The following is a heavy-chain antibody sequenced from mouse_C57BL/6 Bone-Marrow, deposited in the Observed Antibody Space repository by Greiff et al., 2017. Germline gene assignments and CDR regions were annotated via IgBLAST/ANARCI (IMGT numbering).Heavy chain of an antibody. CDR2: ISSGGSYT. CDR1: GFTFSSYG. Sequence: EVQLMESGGDLVKPGGSLKLSCAASGFTFSSYGMSWVRQTPDQRLEWVATISSGGSYTYYPDSVKGRFTISRDNANNTLYLQMSSLKSEDTARYYCARRSYFDLWGTGTTVP. V-gene: IGHV5-6*01. J-gene: IGHJ1*03. CDR3: ARRSYFDL.